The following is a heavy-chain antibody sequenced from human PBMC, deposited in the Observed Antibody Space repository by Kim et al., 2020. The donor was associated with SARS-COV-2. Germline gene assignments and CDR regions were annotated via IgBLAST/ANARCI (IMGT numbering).Heavy chain of an antibody. V-gene: IGHV4-38-2*02. J-gene: IGHJ6*02. CDR3: ARDSSGEGMDV. D-gene: IGHD3-10*01. Sequence: SETLSLTCTVSGYSISSGYYWGWIRQPPGKGLEWIGSIYHSGSTYYNPSLKSRVTISVDTSKNQFSLKLSSVTAADTAVYYCARDSSGEGMDVWGQGTTVTVSS. CDR2: IYHSGST. CDR1: GYSISSGYY.